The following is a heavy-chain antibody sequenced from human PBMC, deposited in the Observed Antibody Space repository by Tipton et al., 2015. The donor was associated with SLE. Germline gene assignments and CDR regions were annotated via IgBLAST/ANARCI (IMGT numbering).Heavy chain of an antibody. CDR1: GGSISSYY. CDR3: ASGVYFFDF. D-gene: IGHD3-10*01. Sequence: LRLSCTVSGGSISSYYWSWIRQPPGKGLEWIGYIYYSGSTNYNPSLKSRVTISVDTSKNQFSLKLSSVTAADTAVYYCASGVYFFDFWGQGALVTVSS. J-gene: IGHJ4*02. V-gene: IGHV4-59*01. CDR2: IYYSGST.